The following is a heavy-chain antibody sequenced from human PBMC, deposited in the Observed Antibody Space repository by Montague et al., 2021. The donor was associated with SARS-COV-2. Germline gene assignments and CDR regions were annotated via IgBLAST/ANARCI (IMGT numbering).Heavy chain of an antibody. J-gene: IGHJ4*02. D-gene: IGHD6-19*01. CDR3: ARPGSVSGWFYFDD. V-gene: IGHV4-39*02. CDR2: LSSSGST. Sequence: SETLSLTCIVSGASIARDTYYWGWIRQSPGKGLEWIGSLSSSGSTYYNPSLRSRVTISMDTSKNHFSLKLNSVTATDTAVYFCARPGSVSGWFYFDDWGQGTLVSVSS. CDR1: GASIARDTYY.